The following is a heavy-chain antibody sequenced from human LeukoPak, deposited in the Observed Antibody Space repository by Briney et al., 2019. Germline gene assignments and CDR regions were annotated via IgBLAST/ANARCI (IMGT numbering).Heavy chain of an antibody. CDR2: ISYDGSNK. Sequence: GGSLRLSCAASGFAFSSYGMHWVRQAPGKGLEWVAVISYDGSNKYYADSVKGRFTISRENSKNTLYLQMNSLRAEDTAVYYCAKESKTGYFDYWGQGTLVTVSS. V-gene: IGHV3-30*18. CDR1: GFAFSSYG. D-gene: IGHD3-10*01. J-gene: IGHJ4*02. CDR3: AKESKTGYFDY.